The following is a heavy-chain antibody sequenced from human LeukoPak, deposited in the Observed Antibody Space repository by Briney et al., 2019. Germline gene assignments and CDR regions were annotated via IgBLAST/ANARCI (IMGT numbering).Heavy chain of an antibody. D-gene: IGHD6-19*01. J-gene: IGHJ6*03. CDR2: INPNSGGT. CDR3: ARPAKPMAVAGTHPEYYYYMDV. CDR1: GYTFTAYY. V-gene: IGHV1-2*02. Sequence: ASVKVSCKASGYTFTAYYVHWVRQAPGQGLEWMGWINPNSGGTNYAQKFQGRVTMTRDTSISTAYMELSRLRSDDTAVYYCARPAKPMAVAGTHPEYYYYMDVWGKGTTVTVSS.